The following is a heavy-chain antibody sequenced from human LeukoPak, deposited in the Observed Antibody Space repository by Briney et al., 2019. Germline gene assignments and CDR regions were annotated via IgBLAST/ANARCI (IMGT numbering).Heavy chain of an antibody. Sequence: SETLSLTCAVYGGSFSGYYWSWIRQPPGKGLEWIGEINHSGSTNYNPSLKSRVTISVDTSKNQFSLKLSSVTAAGTAVYYCARVEHYYYGMGVWGQGTTVTVSS. D-gene: IGHD1-26*01. CDR3: ARVEHYYYGMGV. CDR2: INHSGST. CDR1: GGSFSGYY. J-gene: IGHJ6*02. V-gene: IGHV4-34*01.